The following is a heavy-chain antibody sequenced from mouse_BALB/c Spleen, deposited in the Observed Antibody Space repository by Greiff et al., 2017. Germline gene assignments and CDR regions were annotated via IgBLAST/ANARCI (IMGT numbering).Heavy chain of an antibody. CDR3: ARGGKYGDY. V-gene: IGHV1-7*01. D-gene: IGHD2-10*02. Sequence: QVQLQQSGVELAKPGASVKMSCKASGYTFTSYWMHWVKQRPGQGLEWIGYINPSTGYTEYNQKFKDKAALTADKSSSTAYMQLSSLTSEDSAVYYCARGGKYGDYWGQGTTLTVSS. CDR2: INPSTGYT. J-gene: IGHJ2*01. CDR1: GYTFTSYW.